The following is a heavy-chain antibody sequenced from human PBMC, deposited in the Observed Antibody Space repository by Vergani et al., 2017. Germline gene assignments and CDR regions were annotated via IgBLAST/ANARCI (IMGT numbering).Heavy chain of an antibody. CDR2: INHSGRT. D-gene: IGHD2-2*01. J-gene: IGHJ6*02. Sequence: QVQLQQWGAGLLKPSETLSLTCAVYGGSFSGYYWSWIRQHPGKGLEWIGEINHSGRTNYNPSLKSRVTISVDTSKNQFSLKLSSLTAADTAVYYCARGRSCSSTSCYLYYYYYGMAVWGQGTTVTVSS. CDR1: GGSFSGYY. CDR3: ARGRSCSSTSCYLYYYYYGMAV. V-gene: IGHV4-34*01.